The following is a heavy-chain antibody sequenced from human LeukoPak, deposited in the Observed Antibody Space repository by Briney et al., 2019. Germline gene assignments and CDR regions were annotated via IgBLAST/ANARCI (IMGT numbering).Heavy chain of an antibody. V-gene: IGHV4-59*01. CDR2: IYYSGST. J-gene: IGHJ6*03. CDR1: GGSISSYY. Sequence: SETLSLTCTVSGGSISSYYWSSIRQPPGKGLEWIGYIYYSGSTNYNPSLKSRVTISVDTSKNQFSLKLSSVTPADTAVYYCARTTEGYCSGSSCYSYYYYMDVWGKGTTVTVSS. D-gene: IGHD2-15*01. CDR3: ARTTEGYCSGSSCYSYYYYMDV.